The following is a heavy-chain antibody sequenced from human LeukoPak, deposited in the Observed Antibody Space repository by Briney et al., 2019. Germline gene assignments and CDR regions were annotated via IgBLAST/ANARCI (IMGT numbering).Heavy chain of an antibody. D-gene: IGHD3-22*01. CDR3: AIRITMIVGQDFDY. CDR2: INHSGST. J-gene: IGHJ4*02. CDR1: GGSISSSSYY. V-gene: IGHV4-39*07. Sequence: SETLSLTCTVSGGSISSSSYYWGWIRQPPGKGLEWIGEINHSGSTNYNPSLKSRVTISVDTSKNRFSLKLSSVTAADTAVYYCAIRITMIVGQDFDYWGQGTLVTVSS.